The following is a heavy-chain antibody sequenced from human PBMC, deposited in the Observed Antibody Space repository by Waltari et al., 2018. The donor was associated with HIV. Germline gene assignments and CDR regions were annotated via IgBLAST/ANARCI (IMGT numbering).Heavy chain of an antibody. CDR2: SIPSFGTA. J-gene: IGHJ4*02. Sequence: QVQLVQSGAEVKKPGSSVKVSCKASGGTFSSYAISWVRQAPGQGLEWMGGSIPSFGTANDAQKSQGRVTSTADESTSTAYMELSSLRSEDTAVYYCAACDDSSGYYYGYWGQGTLVTVSS. D-gene: IGHD3-22*01. V-gene: IGHV1-69*01. CDR3: AACDDSSGYYYGY. CDR1: GGTFSSYA.